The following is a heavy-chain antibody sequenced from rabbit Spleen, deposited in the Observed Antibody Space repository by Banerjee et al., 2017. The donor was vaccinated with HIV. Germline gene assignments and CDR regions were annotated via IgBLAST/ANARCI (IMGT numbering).Heavy chain of an antibody. V-gene: IGHV1S45*01. Sequence: QEQLVESGGGLVQPEGSLTLTCKASGFSFSSSYWICWVRQAPGKGLEWIACIYAGSSGSSYYASWAKGRFTISKTSSTTVTLQMTSLTAADTATYFCTRDDGSGHYIDGYFNLWGPGTLVTVS. D-gene: IGHD1-1*01. CDR1: GFSFSSSYW. J-gene: IGHJ4*01. CDR3: TRDDGSGHYIDGYFNL. CDR2: IYAGSSGSS.